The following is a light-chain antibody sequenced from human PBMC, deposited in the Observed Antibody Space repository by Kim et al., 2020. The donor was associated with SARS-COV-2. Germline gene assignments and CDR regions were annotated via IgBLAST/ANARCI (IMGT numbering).Light chain of an antibody. CDR1: QGISDY. J-gene: IGKJ1*01. V-gene: IGKV1-9*01. CDR2: GAS. CDR3: QQFSVYPRT. Sequence: DIQLTQSPSFLSASVGDRVTITCRASQGISDYLDWYQQDPGKAPKLLIFGASTLQSGVPSRFSGSGSGTEFTLTISSLQPEDFATYFCQQFSVYPRTFGQGTKVDIK.